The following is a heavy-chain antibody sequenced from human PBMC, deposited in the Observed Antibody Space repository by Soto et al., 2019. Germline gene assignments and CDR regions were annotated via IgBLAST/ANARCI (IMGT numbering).Heavy chain of an antibody. D-gene: IGHD6-13*01. V-gene: IGHV1-69*13. J-gene: IGHJ3*02. CDR1: GGTFSSYA. CDR3: ARDARKSKSSSSWYSAFDI. Sequence: SVKVSCEASGGTFSSYAISWVRQAPGQGLEWMGGIIPIFGTANYAQKFQGRVTITADESTSTAYMELSSLRSEDTAVYYCARDARKSKSSSSWYSAFDIWGQGTMVTVS. CDR2: IIPIFGTA.